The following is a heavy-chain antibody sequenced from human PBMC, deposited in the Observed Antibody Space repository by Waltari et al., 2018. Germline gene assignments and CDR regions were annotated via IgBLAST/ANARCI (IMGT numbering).Heavy chain of an antibody. J-gene: IGHJ4*02. V-gene: IGHV3-21*01. D-gene: IGHD3-10*01. CDR2: ISSSSSYI. Sequence: EVQLVESGGGLVKPGGSLRLSCAAYGFPFSSYSMTWVRQAPGKGLEWVSSISSSSSYIYYADSGKGRFTISRDNAKNSLYLKMNSLRAEDTAVYYCARDSMVRGVIITYDYWGQGTLVTVSS. CDR3: ARDSMVRGVIITYDY. CDR1: GFPFSSYS.